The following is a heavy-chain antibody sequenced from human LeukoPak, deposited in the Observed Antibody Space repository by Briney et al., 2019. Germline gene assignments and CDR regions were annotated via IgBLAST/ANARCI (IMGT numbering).Heavy chain of an antibody. CDR2: ISESGGST. Sequence: GGSLRLSCVVPGITLSNYAMSWVHQAPGKGLEWVSGISESGGSTKYADSVKGRFTISRDNSLNTVYLQMNSLRAEDTAVYFCAKRGIVIRGVLIIGFHKEAYYFDYWGQGILVTVSS. D-gene: IGHD3-10*01. J-gene: IGHJ4*02. V-gene: IGHV3-23*01. CDR3: AKRGIVIRGVLIIGFHKEAYYFDY. CDR1: GITLSNYA.